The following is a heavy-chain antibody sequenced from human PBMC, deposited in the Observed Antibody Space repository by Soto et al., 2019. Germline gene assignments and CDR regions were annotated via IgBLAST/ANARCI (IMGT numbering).Heavy chain of an antibody. V-gene: IGHV1-46*01. J-gene: IGHJ4*02. CDR3: ARDLDGYDSSGYLID. CDR1: GYTFTSYY. D-gene: IGHD3-22*01. Sequence: QVQLVQSGAEVKKPGASVKVSCKASGYTFTSYYMHWVRQAPGQGLEWMGIINPSGGSTSYAQKFKGRVTMTRDTSTSTVYMELSSLRSEDTAVYYCARDLDGYDSSGYLIDWGQGTLVTVSS. CDR2: INPSGGST.